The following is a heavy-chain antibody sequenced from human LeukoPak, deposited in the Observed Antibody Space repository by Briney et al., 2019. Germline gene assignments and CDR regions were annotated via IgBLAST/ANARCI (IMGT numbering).Heavy chain of an antibody. J-gene: IGHJ1*01. V-gene: IGHV1-2*02. Sequence: WASVKVSCKASGYTFTGYYMHWVRQAPGQGLEWMGWINPKSGATNYAQKFQGRVTMTRDTSISTAYMELSRLRSDDTAVYYCARSLGSTGCYGLWGGVDFSHHGGGGPLVTVS. CDR3: ARSLGSTGCYGLWGGVDFSHH. D-gene: IGHD2-2*01. CDR1: GYTFTGYY. CDR2: INPKSGAT.